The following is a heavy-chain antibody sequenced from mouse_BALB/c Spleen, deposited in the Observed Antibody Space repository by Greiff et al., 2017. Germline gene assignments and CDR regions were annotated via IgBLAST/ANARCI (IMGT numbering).Heavy chain of an antibody. CDR1: GYSITSDYA. V-gene: IGHV3-2*02. Sequence: EVKLQESGPGLVKPSQSLSLTCTVTGYSITSDYAWNWIRQFPGNKLEWMGYISYSGSTSYNPSLKSRISITRDTSKNQFFLQLNSVTTEDTATYYCASGHYDAGFAYWGQGTLVTVSA. J-gene: IGHJ3*01. D-gene: IGHD2-4*01. CDR2: ISYSGST. CDR3: ASGHYDAGFAY.